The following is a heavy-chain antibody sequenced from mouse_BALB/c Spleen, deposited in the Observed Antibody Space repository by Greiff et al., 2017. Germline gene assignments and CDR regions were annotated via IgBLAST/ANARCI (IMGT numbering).Heavy chain of an antibody. J-gene: IGHJ4*01. D-gene: IGHD2-4*01. CDR1: GFTFSSYG. CDR3: ARQGGTMITRGAMDY. V-gene: IGHV5-6*03. Sequence: EVKLMESGGGLVQPGGSLKLSCAASGFTFSSYGMSWVRQTPDKRLEWVATISSGGSYTYYPDSVKGRFTISRDNAKNTLYLQMSSLKSEDTAMYYCARQGGTMITRGAMDYWGQGTSVTVSS. CDR2: ISSGGSYT.